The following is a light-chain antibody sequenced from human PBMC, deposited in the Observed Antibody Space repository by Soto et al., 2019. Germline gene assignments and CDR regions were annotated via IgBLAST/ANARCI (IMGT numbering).Light chain of an antibody. J-gene: IGKJ1*01. CDR1: QDIGNS. V-gene: IGKV1-16*01. Sequence: IQMTQSPSSLSASIGDRVTITCRASQDIGNSLAWFQQRPGKAPKSLIYAASTLHSEVPSLFSGGGSGTDFTLTISGLQPEDAGIYYCQNYKSLSRRFGRAFGQGTKVEIK. CDR3: QNYKSLSRRFGRA. CDR2: AAS.